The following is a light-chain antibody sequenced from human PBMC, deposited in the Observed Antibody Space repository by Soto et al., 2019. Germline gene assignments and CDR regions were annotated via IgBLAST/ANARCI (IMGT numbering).Light chain of an antibody. V-gene: IGLV2-14*01. CDR1: SSDVGGY. J-gene: IGLJ1*01. Sequence: QSALTQPASVSGSPGQSITISCTGTSSDVGGYFSWYQQLPGKAPKLMIYEVTNRPSGVSDRFSGSKSGNTASLTISGLQAEDEDDYYCSSYTSGNIGVFGTGTKLTVL. CDR3: SSYTSGNIGV. CDR2: EVT.